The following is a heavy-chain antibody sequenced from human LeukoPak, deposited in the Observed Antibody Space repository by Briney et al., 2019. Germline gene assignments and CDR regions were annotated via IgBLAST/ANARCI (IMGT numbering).Heavy chain of an antibody. V-gene: IGHV1-18*01. CDR2: INTDNGNT. CDR1: GYTFNTYG. J-gene: IGHJ5*02. D-gene: IGHD2-21*02. CDR3: ARKGCTGDCYRFDP. Sequence: GASVNVSCKASGYTFNTYGISWVRQAPGQRPEWMGWINTDNGNTKYAQKFQGRVTMTTDTSTSTAYVELSSLRSDDTAVYYCARKGCTGDCYRFDPWGQGSLVTVSS.